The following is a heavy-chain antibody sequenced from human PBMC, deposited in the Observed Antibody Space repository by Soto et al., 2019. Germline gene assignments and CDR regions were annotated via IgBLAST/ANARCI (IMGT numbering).Heavy chain of an antibody. Sequence: EVLLVESGGGLVQPDRPLRLSCAASGFNFENYAMHWVRQAPGKGLEWVSGISWNSGQLDYAGSVRGRFTISRDNGKNALYLEMNSLRPDDTALYFCAKDKSTGEYSYYRYMDVWGRGTTVIFSS. CDR1: GFNFENYA. V-gene: IGHV3-9*01. CDR3: AKDKSTGEYSYYRYMDV. J-gene: IGHJ6*03. CDR2: ISWNSGQL. D-gene: IGHD4-17*01.